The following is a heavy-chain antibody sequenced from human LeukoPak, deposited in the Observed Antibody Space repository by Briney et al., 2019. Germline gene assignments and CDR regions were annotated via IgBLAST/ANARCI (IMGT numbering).Heavy chain of an antibody. CDR3: ARGSSYGSVSNWFDP. CDR1: GYSFTGYY. D-gene: IGHD3-10*01. V-gene: IGHV1-8*02. J-gene: IGHJ5*02. Sequence: ASVKVSCKASGYSFTGYYMHWVRQAPGQGLEWMGWMNPNSGNTGYAQKFQGRVTMTRNTSISTAYMELSSLRSEDTAVYYCARGSSYGSVSNWFDPWGQGTLVTVSS. CDR2: MNPNSGNT.